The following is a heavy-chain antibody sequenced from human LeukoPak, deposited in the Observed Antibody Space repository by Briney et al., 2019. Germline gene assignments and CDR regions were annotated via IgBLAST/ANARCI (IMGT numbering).Heavy chain of an antibody. CDR3: ARTYCGGDCYYSYFDY. CDR2: IYPGDSDT. Sequence: GESLKISCKGSGYSFTTYWIGWVRQMPGKGLEWMGIIYPGDSDTRYSPSFQGQVTISADKSISTAYLQWSSLKASDTAMYYCARTYCGGDCYYSYFDYWGQGTLVTISS. CDR1: GYSFTTYW. V-gene: IGHV5-51*01. J-gene: IGHJ4*02. D-gene: IGHD2-21*02.